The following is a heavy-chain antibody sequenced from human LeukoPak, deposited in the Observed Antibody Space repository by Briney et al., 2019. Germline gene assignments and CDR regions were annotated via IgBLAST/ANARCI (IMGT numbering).Heavy chain of an antibody. V-gene: IGHV3-23*01. Sequence: PGGSLRLSCAASGSTFSSYAMSWVRQAPGKGLEWVSSISGSGANTYYADSVKGRFTISRDNSKNTLSLQLNSLRVEDTAVYYCAKEFVAAVGHYFDYWGQGTLVTVSS. CDR3: AKEFVAAVGHYFDY. D-gene: IGHD6-13*01. CDR2: ISGSGANT. CDR1: GSTFSSYA. J-gene: IGHJ4*02.